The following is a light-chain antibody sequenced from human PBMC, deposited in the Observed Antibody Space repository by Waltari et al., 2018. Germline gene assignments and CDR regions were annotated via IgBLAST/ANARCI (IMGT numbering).Light chain of an antibody. CDR3: QTWGTGIRV. CDR2: INSDGTH. V-gene: IGLV4-69*01. CDR1: SGHLNSV. J-gene: IGLJ3*02. Sequence: QVVLTQSPSASASLGASVKLTCTLTSGHLNSVIAWHQEQPQKGPRYLMKINSDGTHTKGDGNPDRFSGSSSGTERYLTISSLHSEDEADYYCQTWGTGIRVFGGGTKLTVL.